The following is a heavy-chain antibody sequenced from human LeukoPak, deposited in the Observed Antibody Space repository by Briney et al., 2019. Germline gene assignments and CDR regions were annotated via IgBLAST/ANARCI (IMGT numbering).Heavy chain of an antibody. CDR1: GGSISSSSYY. D-gene: IGHD2-21*02. CDR3: ASPSAVVVTAIHY. V-gene: IGHV4-39*01. J-gene: IGHJ4*02. Sequence: PSETLSLTCTVSGGSISSSSYYWGWIRQPPGKGLEWIGSIYYSGSTYHNPSLKSRVTISVDTSKNQFSLKLSSVTAADTAVYYCASPSAVVVTAIHYWGQGTLVTVSS. CDR2: IYYSGST.